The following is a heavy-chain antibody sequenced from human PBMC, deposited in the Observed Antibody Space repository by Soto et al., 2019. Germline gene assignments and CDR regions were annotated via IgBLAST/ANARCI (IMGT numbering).Heavy chain of an antibody. J-gene: IGHJ4*02. V-gene: IGHV4-59*01. CDR1: GGSISSYY. Sequence: SETLSLTCTVSGGSISSYYWSWIRQPPGKGLEWIGYIYYSGSTNYNPSLKSRVTISVDTSKNQFSLKLSSVTAADTAVYYCARVHTYGDYKFEYWGQGTLVTVPQ. CDR3: ARVHTYGDYKFEY. CDR2: IYYSGST. D-gene: IGHD4-17*01.